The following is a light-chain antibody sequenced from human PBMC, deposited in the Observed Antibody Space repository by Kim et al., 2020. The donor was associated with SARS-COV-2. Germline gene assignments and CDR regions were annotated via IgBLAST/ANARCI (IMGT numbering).Light chain of an antibody. CDR1: STNIGAGYD. CDR3: QSYDSSLSGWV. CDR2: DNS. Sequence: RVTTSCSGSSTNIGAGYDVHWYQQLPGTAPKRLIYDNSNRPSGVPDRFSGSKSGTSASLAIAGLQAEDEADYYCQSYDSSLSGWVFGGGTKLTVL. V-gene: IGLV1-40*01. J-gene: IGLJ3*02.